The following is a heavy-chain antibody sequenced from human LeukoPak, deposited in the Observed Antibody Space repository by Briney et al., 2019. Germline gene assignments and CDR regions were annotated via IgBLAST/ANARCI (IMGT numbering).Heavy chain of an antibody. J-gene: IGHJ4*02. Sequence: PGGSLRLSCAASGFTFSSYAMSWVRQAPGKGLEWVSAISGSGGSTYYADSVKGRFTIPRDNSKNTLYLQMNSLRAQDTAVYYCAKGLTIPFNYFDYWGQGTLVTVSS. CDR1: GFTFSSYA. D-gene: IGHD3-3*01. V-gene: IGHV3-23*01. CDR2: ISGSGGST. CDR3: AKGLTIPFNYFDY.